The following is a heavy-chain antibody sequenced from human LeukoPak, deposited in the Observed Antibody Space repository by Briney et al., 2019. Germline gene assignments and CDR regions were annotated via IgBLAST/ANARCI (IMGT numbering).Heavy chain of an antibody. CDR3: ARAISSTAQLAFDI. CDR2: ISYDGSNK. CDR1: GFTFNRYA. V-gene: IGHV3-30-3*01. Sequence: GGSLRLSCAASGFTFNRYAMHWVRQAPGKGLEWVAFISYDGSNKYYTGSVKGRFTISRDNSKNTLYLQMNGLRAEDTAVYYCARAISSTAQLAFDIWGQGTMVTVSS. J-gene: IGHJ3*02. D-gene: IGHD4-11*01.